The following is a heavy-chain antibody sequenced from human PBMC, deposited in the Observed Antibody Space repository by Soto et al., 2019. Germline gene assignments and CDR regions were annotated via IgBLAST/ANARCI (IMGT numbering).Heavy chain of an antibody. D-gene: IGHD4-17*01. V-gene: IGHV4-31*03. CDR1: GASISSGGYY. Sequence: TLSLTCTVSGASISSGGYYWTWIRQHPGKGLEWIGYIFYSVSTNYNPSLKSRVTISVDTSKNQFSLKLSSVTAADTAVYYCARGVLTSVTTLVYWGQGTLVTVSS. CDR3: ARGVLTSVTTLVY. J-gene: IGHJ4*02. CDR2: IFYSVST.